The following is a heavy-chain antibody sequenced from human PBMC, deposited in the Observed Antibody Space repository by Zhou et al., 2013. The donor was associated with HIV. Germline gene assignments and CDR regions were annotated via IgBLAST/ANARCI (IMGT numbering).Heavy chain of an antibody. J-gene: IGHJ4*02. Sequence: QVQLVQSESDVKKPGASVKVSCKASGYTFKNYGVIWVRQAPGQGLEWMGWISGDNGKTKYAQKFQGRVTMTTDTSTSTAYMEVRSLRSDDTAVYYCARVVFDRSDYWGQGTLVTVSS. D-gene: IGHD3-9*01. CDR2: ISGDNGKT. V-gene: IGHV1-18*01. CDR1: GYTFKNYG. CDR3: ARVVFDRSDY.